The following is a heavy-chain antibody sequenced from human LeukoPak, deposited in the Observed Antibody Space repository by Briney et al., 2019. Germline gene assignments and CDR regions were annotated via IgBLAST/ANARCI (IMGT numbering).Heavy chain of an antibody. CDR3: ARARSPSSGYLLRDHNWFDP. D-gene: IGHD3-22*01. Sequence: ASVKVSCKACGGTFNSHAISWVRQAPGQGLEWMGGIIPIFGTANYAQKVQGRVTITTDESTTTAYMELSSLRSEDTAVYYCARARSPSSGYLLRDHNWFDPWGQGTLVTVSS. J-gene: IGHJ5*02. CDR1: GGTFNSHA. CDR2: IIPIFGTA. V-gene: IGHV1-69*05.